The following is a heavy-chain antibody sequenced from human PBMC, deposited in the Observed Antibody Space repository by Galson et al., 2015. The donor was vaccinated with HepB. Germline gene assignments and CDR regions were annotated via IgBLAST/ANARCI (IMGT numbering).Heavy chain of an antibody. CDR3: AREDKNIAVAALDY. CDR2: IWKDGSNK. Sequence: SLRLSCAASGFTFSSNNMHWVRQAPGKGLEWVALIWKDGSNKYFSDSVKGRFTISRDNSKKTLYLQMNCLRAEDTAVYYCAREDKNIAVAALDYWGQGTMVTVSS. D-gene: IGHD6-13*01. CDR1: GFTFSSNN. V-gene: IGHV3-33*08. J-gene: IGHJ4*02.